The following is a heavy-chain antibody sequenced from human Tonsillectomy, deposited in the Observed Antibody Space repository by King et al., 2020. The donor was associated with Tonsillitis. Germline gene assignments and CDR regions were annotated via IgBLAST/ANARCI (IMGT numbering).Heavy chain of an antibody. CDR3: AREYYDSSGYYHGGY. V-gene: IGHV3-48*02. Sequence: VQLVESGGGLVQPGGSLRLSCAASGFTFSSYSMNWVRQAPGKGLEWVSYISSGSTTIYYAASVKGRFTISRDNAKNSLYLQMNSLRDEDTAVYYCAREYYDSSGYYHGGYWGQGTLVTVSS. D-gene: IGHD3-22*01. J-gene: IGHJ4*02. CDR2: ISSGSTTI. CDR1: GFTFSSYS.